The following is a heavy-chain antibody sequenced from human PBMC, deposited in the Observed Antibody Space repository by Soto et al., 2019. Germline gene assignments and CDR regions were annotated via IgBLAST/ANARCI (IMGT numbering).Heavy chain of an antibody. V-gene: IGHV3-23*01. Sequence: PGGSLSLSCAASGFSFSNCAMSWVRQAPGKGLEWVSGVSGSAGSTYYADSVKGRFSISRDNSKNTLFLQMNSLRAEDTAVYYCAIDQGTTFYYDRSGYYPLGYWGQGTLVTVSS. CDR1: GFSFSNCA. D-gene: IGHD3-22*01. CDR3: AIDQGTTFYYDRSGYYPLGY. J-gene: IGHJ4*02. CDR2: VSGSAGST.